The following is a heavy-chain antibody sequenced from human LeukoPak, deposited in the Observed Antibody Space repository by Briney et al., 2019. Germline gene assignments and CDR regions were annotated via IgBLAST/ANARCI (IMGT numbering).Heavy chain of an antibody. J-gene: IGHJ4*02. CDR2: IRYDGSNK. CDR3: AKDRGANIVVVPTDY. V-gene: IGHV3-30*02. D-gene: IGHD2-2*01. CDR1: GFTFSSYG. Sequence: GGSLRLSCAASGFTFSSYGMHWVRQAPGKGLEWVAFIRYDGSNKYYADSVKGRFTISRDNSKNTLYLQINNLRAEDTAVYYCAKDRGANIVVVPTDYWGQGTLVTVSS.